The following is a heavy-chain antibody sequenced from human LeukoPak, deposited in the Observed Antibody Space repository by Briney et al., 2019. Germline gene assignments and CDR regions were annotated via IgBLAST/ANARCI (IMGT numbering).Heavy chain of an antibody. D-gene: IGHD2-2*01. CDR3: ARATRSSSTSRRSYYYYGMDV. CDR1: GGSISSYY. V-gene: IGHV4-34*01. Sequence: PSETLSLTCTVSGGSISSYYWSWIRQPPGKGLEWIGEINHSGSTNYNPSLKSRVTISVDTSKNQFSLKLSSVTAADTAVYYCARATRSSSTSRRSYYYYGMDVWGQGTTVTVSS. J-gene: IGHJ6*02. CDR2: INHSGST.